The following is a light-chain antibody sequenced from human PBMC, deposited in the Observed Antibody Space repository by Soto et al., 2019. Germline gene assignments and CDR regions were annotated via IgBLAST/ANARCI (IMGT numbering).Light chain of an antibody. V-gene: IGKV3-15*01. Sequence: EIVMTQSPATLSVSPGERATLSCRASQSVSSNLAWYQQKPGQAPRLLIYGASTRATGIPARFSGIGSGTEFTLTISSLQSEDFAVYYCQQRSNWPPTFGQGTRLEIK. CDR1: QSVSSN. CDR2: GAS. J-gene: IGKJ5*01. CDR3: QQRSNWPPT.